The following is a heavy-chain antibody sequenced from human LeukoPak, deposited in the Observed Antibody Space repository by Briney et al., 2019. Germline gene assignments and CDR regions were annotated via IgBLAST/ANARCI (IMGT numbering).Heavy chain of an antibody. CDR2: INTDGSST. J-gene: IGHJ6*03. D-gene: IGHD3-22*01. CDR1: GFTFSSYW. Sequence: GGSLRLSCAASGFTFSSYWMHWVRQAPVKGLVWVSRINTDGSSTSYAGSVQGRFTISRDNAKNTLYLQMNSLRAEDTAVYYCARGYYYDTSAYTMDVWGKGTTVTVSS. CDR3: ARGYYYDTSAYTMDV. V-gene: IGHV3-74*01.